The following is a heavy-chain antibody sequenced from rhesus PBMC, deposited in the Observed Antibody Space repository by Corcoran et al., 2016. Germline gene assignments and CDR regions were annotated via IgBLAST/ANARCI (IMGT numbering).Heavy chain of an antibody. CDR3: AGGTPPVGGY. CDR1: GGSISDYYY. V-gene: IGHV4S9*01. Sequence: QVQLQESGPGLVKPSETLSLTCAVSGGSISDYYYWNWLRQPPGKGLEWIGNIYCNSASTYYNPSLKSRVTITKDTSKNQFCLKLSSVTAADTAVYYCAGGTPPVGGYWGQGVLVTVSS. J-gene: IGHJ4*01. D-gene: IGHD5-24*01. CDR2: IYCNSAST.